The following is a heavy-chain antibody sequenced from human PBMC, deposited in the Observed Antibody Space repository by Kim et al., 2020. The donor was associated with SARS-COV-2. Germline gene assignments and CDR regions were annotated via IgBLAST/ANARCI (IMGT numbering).Heavy chain of an antibody. D-gene: IGHD5-12*01. CDR3: ARGDVATILGIYYYYGMDV. CDR2: IYTSGST. Sequence: SETLSLTCTVSGGSISSGSYYWSWIRQPAGKGLEWIGRIYTSGSTNYNPSLKSRVTISVDTSKNQFSLKLSSVTAADTAVYYCARGDVATILGIYYYYGMDVWGQGTTVTVSS. J-gene: IGHJ6*02. V-gene: IGHV4-61*02. CDR1: GGSISSGSYY.